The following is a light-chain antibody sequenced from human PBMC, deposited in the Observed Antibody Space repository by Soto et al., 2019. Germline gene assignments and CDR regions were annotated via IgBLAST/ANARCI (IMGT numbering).Light chain of an antibody. J-gene: IGLJ1*01. CDR3: QSYDDSLSVHYV. CDR1: SSNIGSTYD. V-gene: IGLV1-40*01. CDR2: GNT. Sequence: QPVLTQPPSVSGAPGQRVTISCTGSSSNIGSTYDVQWYQQLPGTAPKLLIHGNTDRPSGVPDRFSGSKSGTSASLAITGLQADDGADYYCQSYDDSLSVHYVFGTGTTVAVL.